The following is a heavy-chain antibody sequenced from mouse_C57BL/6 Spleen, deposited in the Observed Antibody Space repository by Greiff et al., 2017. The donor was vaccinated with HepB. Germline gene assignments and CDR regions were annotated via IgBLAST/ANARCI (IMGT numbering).Heavy chain of an antibody. CDR1: GFSLTSYG. J-gene: IGHJ4*01. CDR3: AIPYYGSSYLYAMDY. V-gene: IGHV2-4*01. Sequence: VKLMESGPGLVQPSQSLSITCTVSGFSLTSYGVHWVRQPPGKGLEWLGVIWSGGSTDYNAAFISRLSISKDNSKSQVFFKMNSLQADDTAIYYCAIPYYGSSYLYAMDYWGQGTSVTVSS. CDR2: IWSGGST. D-gene: IGHD1-1*01.